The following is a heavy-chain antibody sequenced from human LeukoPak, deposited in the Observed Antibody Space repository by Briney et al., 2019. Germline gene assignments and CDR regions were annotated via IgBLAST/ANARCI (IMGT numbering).Heavy chain of an antibody. CDR2: ISSSSSYI. Sequence: KPGGSLRLSCAASGFTFSSYSMNWVRQAPGNGLEWVSSISSSSSYIYYADSVRGRFTISRDNAKNSLYLQMNSLRAEDTAVYYCASFGGSGWDFDYWGQGTLVTVSS. J-gene: IGHJ4*02. CDR1: GFTFSSYS. D-gene: IGHD6-19*01. CDR3: ASFGGSGWDFDY. V-gene: IGHV3-21*01.